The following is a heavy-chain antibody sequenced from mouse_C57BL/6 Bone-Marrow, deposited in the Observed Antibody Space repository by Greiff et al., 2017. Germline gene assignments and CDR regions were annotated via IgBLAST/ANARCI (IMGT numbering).Heavy chain of an antibody. CDR2: IYPRSGIT. J-gene: IGHJ2*01. Sequence: QVQLKEPGAELARPGASVKLSCKASGYTFTSYGLSGVKQRTGQGLEWIGEIYPRSGITYYNEQFKGKATLTADKSSSTAYMELRSLTSEDSAVYFCGRLEYWGQGTTLTVSS. V-gene: IGHV1-81*01. CDR3: GRLEY. CDR1: GYTFTSYG.